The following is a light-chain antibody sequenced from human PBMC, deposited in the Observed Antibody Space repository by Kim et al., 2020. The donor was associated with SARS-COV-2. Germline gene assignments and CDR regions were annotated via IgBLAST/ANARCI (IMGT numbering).Light chain of an antibody. J-gene: IGKJ1*01. Sequence: SASTEDRVPITCRASQGISSYLAWYQQKPGKAPKLLIYAASTLQSGVPSRFRGSGSGTDFTLTISCLQSEDFATYYCQQYYSYPTFGQGTKVDIK. CDR1: QGISSY. CDR2: AAS. CDR3: QQYYSYPT. V-gene: IGKV1-8*01.